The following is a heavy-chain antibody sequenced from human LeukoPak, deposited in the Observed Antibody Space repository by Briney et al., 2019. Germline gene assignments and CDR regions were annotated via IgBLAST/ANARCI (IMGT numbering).Heavy chain of an antibody. J-gene: IGHJ5*02. V-gene: IGHV1-2*02. CDR3: ARISGRVNWFDP. CDR2: INPNSGGT. Sequence: GASVKVPCKASGYTFTGYYMHWVRQAPGQGLEWMGWINPNSGGTNYAQKFQGRVTMTRDTSISTAYMELSRLRSDDTAVYYCARISGRVNWFDPWGQGTLVTVSS. CDR1: GYTFTGYY.